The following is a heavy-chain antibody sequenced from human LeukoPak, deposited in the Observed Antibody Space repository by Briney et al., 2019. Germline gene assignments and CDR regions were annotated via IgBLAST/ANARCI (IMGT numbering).Heavy chain of an antibody. CDR2: ISWNSGSI. J-gene: IGHJ4*02. Sequence: PGGSLRLSCAASGFTFDDYGMHWVRQAPGKGLEWVSGISWNSGSIGYADSVKGRFTISRDNAKNSLYLQMNSLRAEDTALYYCAKDPLRYCSSTSCSPTDWGQGTLVTVSS. CDR1: GFTFDDYG. D-gene: IGHD2-2*01. CDR3: AKDPLRYCSSTSCSPTD. V-gene: IGHV3-9*01.